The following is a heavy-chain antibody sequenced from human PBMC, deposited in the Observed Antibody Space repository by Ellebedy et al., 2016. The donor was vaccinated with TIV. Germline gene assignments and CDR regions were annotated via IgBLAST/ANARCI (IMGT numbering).Heavy chain of an antibody. Sequence: GGSLRLSCTASGFIFGTFDFHWVRQAPGKGLQWVALIRFDGTIQNYADSVKGRFTISRDNSKNTLYLHMSNLRAEDTAVYYCARNRFTGYNYFDYWGQGTLVTVSS. V-gene: IGHV3-33*01. CDR2: IRFDGTIQ. D-gene: IGHD5-24*01. CDR1: GFIFGTFD. J-gene: IGHJ4*02. CDR3: ARNRFTGYNYFDY.